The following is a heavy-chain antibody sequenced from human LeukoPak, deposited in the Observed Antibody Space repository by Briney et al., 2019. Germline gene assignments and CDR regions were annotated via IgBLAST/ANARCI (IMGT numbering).Heavy chain of an antibody. J-gene: IGHJ4*02. CDR3: AKDASLRYFDWSYSDY. D-gene: IGHD3-9*01. V-gene: IGHV4-38-2*02. CDR1: GYSISSGYY. CDR2: IYHSGST. Sequence: SETLSLTCTVSGYSISSGYYWGWIRQPPGKGLEWIGSIYHSGSTYYNPSLKSRVTTSVDTSKNQFSLKLSSVTAADTAVYYCAKDASLRYFDWSYSDYWGQGTLVTVSS.